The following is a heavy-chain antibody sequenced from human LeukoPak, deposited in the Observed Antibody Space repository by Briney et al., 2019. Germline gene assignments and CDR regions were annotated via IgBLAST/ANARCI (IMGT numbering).Heavy chain of an antibody. Sequence: SETLSLTCSVSGDSMSSYYWSWIRQPPGKGLEWIGYIYYSGATSYNPSLKSRVTISIDTSKNQFSLNLGSVTAADTAMYYCSRGGSYYRAMMWGQGTMVAVSS. D-gene: IGHD3-10*01. CDR1: GDSMSSYY. CDR3: SRGGSYYRAMM. J-gene: IGHJ3*01. CDR2: IYYSGAT. V-gene: IGHV4-59*01.